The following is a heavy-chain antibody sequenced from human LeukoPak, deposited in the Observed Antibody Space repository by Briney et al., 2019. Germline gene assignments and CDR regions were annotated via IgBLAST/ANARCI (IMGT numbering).Heavy chain of an antibody. J-gene: IGHJ4*02. CDR2: IYYSGST. CDR3: ARHGGWFGELLYALRVSPEYYFDY. D-gene: IGHD3-10*01. V-gene: IGHV4-39*01. Sequence: SETLSLTCAVYGGSFSGYYWGWIRQPPGKGLEWIGSIYYSGSTYYNPSLKSRVTISVDTSKNQFSLKLSSATAADTAVYYCARHGGWFGELLYALRVSPEYYFDYWGQGTLVTVSS. CDR1: GGSFSGYY.